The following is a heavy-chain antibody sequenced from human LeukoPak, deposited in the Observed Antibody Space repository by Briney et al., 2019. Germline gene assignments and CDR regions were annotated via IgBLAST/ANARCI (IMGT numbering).Heavy chain of an antibody. Sequence: GSLRLSCAASGFTSSSAAMTWVRQAPGKGLEWVSTITGSDDRTYYADSVRGRFTISRDYSKSTLRLQMNSLRVENTGIYDCAYGPQVGSGYHPDYWGQGTLVTVSA. J-gene: IGHJ4*02. D-gene: IGHD3-22*01. CDR2: ITGSDDRT. CDR1: GFTSSSAA. CDR3: AYGPQVGSGYHPDY. V-gene: IGHV3-23*01.